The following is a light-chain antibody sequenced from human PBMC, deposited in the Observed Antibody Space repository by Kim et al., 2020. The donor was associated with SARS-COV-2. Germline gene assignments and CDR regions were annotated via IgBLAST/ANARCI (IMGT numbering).Light chain of an antibody. J-gene: IGKJ2*01. CDR3: QQRGTWPHT. CDR2: DAS. CDR1: QTVYIF. V-gene: IGKV3-11*01. Sequence: SLCTGEIAPLSCRASQTVYIFLAWYQQKPGQPPRLLIYDASNRATGIPARFSGSGSGTDFTLTIGSLEPEDSAVYYCQQRGTWPHTFGQGTKLEI.